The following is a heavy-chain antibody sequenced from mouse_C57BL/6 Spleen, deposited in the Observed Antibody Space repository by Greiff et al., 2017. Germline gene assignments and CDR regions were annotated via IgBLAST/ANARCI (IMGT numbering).Heavy chain of an antibody. V-gene: IGHV1-26*01. CDR3: ARYNSSTWYFDV. CDR2: INPNNGGT. Sequence: EVQLQQSGPELVKPGASVKISCKASGYTFTDYYMNWVKQSHGKSLEWIGDINPNNGGTSYNQKFKGKATLTVDKSSSTAYMELRSLTSEDSAVYYCARYNSSTWYFDVWGTGTTVTVSS. J-gene: IGHJ1*03. D-gene: IGHD1-1*01. CDR1: GYTFTDYY.